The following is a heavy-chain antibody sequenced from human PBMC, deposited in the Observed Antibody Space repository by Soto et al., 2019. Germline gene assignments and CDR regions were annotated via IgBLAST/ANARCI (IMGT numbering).Heavy chain of an antibody. Sequence: ASVKVSCKASGYTFTSYVMHWVRQAPGQRLEWMGWINAGNGNTKYSQKFQGRVTITRDTSASTAYMELSSLRSEDTAVYYCARAILRFLEWLPEPFDYWGQGTLVTVSS. CDR2: INAGNGNT. CDR1: GYTFTSYV. J-gene: IGHJ4*02. CDR3: ARAILRFLEWLPEPFDY. V-gene: IGHV1-3*01. D-gene: IGHD3-3*01.